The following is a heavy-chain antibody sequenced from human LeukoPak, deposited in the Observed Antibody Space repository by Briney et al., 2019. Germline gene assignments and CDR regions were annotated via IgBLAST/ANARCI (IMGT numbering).Heavy chain of an antibody. D-gene: IGHD3-3*01. CDR2: IWYDGSNK. V-gene: IGHV3-33*08. CDR1: GFTFSSYA. CDR3: ARDGSFWRGYPYYFEY. Sequence: PGGPLRLSCAASGFTFSSYAMSWVRQAPGKGLEWVAIIWYDGSNKYYADSVKGRFTISRDNSKNTLYLQVNSLRAEDTAVYYCARDGSFWRGYPYYFEYWGQGTLVTASS. J-gene: IGHJ4*02.